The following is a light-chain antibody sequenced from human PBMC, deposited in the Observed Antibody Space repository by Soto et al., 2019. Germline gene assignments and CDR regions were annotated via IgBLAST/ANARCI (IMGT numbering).Light chain of an antibody. CDR3: SSYTGSSTLYV. CDR2: EVT. CDR1: SSDIGAYNY. V-gene: IGLV2-14*01. J-gene: IGLJ1*01. Sequence: QSALTQPASVSGSPGQSITISCTGSSSDIGAYNYVSWFQQHPGKAPKAMIYEVTYRPSGVSNRFSGSKSGNTASLTISGLQAEDEAEYYCSSYTGSSTLYVFGTGTKVTVL.